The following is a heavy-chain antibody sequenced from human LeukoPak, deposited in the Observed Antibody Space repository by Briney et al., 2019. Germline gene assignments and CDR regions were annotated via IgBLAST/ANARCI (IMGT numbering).Heavy chain of an antibody. J-gene: IGHJ4*02. CDR1: GFTLRSYA. CDR3: ARGVVVAATDY. D-gene: IGHD2-15*01. V-gene: IGHV3-30-3*01. CDR2: ISYDGSNK. Sequence: VGSLRLSCAPSGFTLRSYAMHWVRQAPGKGLEWVAVISYDGSNKYYADSVKGRFTISRDNSKNTLYLQMNSLRAEDTAVYYCARGVVVAATDYWGQGTLVTVSS.